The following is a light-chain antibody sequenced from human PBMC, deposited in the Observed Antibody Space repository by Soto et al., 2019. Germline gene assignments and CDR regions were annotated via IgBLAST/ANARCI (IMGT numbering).Light chain of an antibody. CDR3: QQYKTYPYT. CDR2: DAS. Sequence: DIQMTQSPSSLSASVGDRVTITCRASQDISNYLTWFQQKPGKAPKSLIYDASNLQSGVPSKFSGSGSGTDFTLTISSLQLEDFATYYCQQYKTYPYTFGPGTKVDIK. V-gene: IGKV1-16*02. CDR1: QDISNY. J-gene: IGKJ3*01.